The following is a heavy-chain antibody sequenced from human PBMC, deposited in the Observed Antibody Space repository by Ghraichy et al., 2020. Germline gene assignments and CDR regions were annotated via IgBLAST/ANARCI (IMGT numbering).Heavy chain of an antibody. J-gene: IGHJ4*02. Sequence: ESLNISCAVYGGSFSGYYWSWIRQPPGKGLEWIGEINHSGSTNYNPSLKSRVTISVDTSKNQFSLKLSSVTAADTAVYYCARDKYDYVWGSYRLAADYWGQGTLVTVSS. CDR1: GGSFSGYY. CDR2: INHSGST. D-gene: IGHD3-16*02. CDR3: ARDKYDYVWGSYRLAADY. V-gene: IGHV4-34*01.